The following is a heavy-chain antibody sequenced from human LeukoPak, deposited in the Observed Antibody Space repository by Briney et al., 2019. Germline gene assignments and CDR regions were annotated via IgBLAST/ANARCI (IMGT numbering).Heavy chain of an antibody. D-gene: IGHD3-10*01. CDR3: TALLWFGEVRFDY. CDR1: GFTFSNAW. Sequence: GGSLRLSCAASGFTFSNAWMSWVRQAPGKGLEWVGRIKSKTDGGTTDYAAPVKGRFTISRDDSKNTLYLQMNSLKTEDTAVYYCTALLWFGEVRFDYWGQGTLVTVSS. CDR2: IKSKTDGGTT. J-gene: IGHJ4*02. V-gene: IGHV3-15*01.